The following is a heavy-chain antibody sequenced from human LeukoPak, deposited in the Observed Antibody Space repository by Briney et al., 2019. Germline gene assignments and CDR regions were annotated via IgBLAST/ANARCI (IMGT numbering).Heavy chain of an antibody. CDR1: GFTFSSYS. D-gene: IGHD3-10*01. V-gene: IGHV3-21*04. CDR3: ARDNIGSYDY. J-gene: IGHJ4*02. CDR2: ISSSSSYI. Sequence: GGSLRLSCAASGFTFSSYSMNWVRQAPGKGLEWVSSISSSSSYIYYADSVKGRFTISRDNAKNSLYLQMNSLKTEDTAVYYCARDNIGSYDYWGQGTRVTVSS.